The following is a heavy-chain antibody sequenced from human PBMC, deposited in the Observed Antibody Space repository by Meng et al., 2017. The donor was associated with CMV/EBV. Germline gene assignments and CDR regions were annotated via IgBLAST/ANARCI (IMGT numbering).Heavy chain of an antibody. D-gene: IGHD2-2*01. J-gene: IGHJ3*02. CDR2: IYPGDSDT. Sequence: GGSLGLSCKGSGYSFTSYWIGWVRQMPGKGLEWMGIIYPGDSDTRYSPSFQGQVTISADKSISTAYLQWSSLKASDTAMYYCARHQFKGYCSSTSCYHAFDIWGQGTMVTVSS. CDR3: ARHQFKGYCSSTSCYHAFDI. CDR1: GYSFTSYW. V-gene: IGHV5-51*01.